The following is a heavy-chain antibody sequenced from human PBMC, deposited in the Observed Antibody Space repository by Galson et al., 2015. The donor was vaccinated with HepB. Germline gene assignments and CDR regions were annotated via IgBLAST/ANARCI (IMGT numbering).Heavy chain of an antibody. J-gene: IGHJ2*01. CDR3: ASSLGIWYFDL. D-gene: IGHD7-27*01. CDR1: GLTFSSYG. V-gene: IGHV3-33*05. Sequence: SLRLSCAASGLTFSSYGMHWVRQAPGKGLEWVAVMSYDGSDKYYTDSVKGRFTISRDNSKKTLYLQINSLRVEDTAVYYRASSLGIWYFDLWGRGTQVTVSS. CDR2: MSYDGSDK.